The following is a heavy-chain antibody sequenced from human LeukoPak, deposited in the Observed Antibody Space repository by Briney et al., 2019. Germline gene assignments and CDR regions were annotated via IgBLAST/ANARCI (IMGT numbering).Heavy chain of an antibody. J-gene: IGHJ4*02. D-gene: IGHD3-16*01. CDR2: IWYDGSNK. Sequence: GGSLRLSCAASGFAFSSYGMHWVRQAPGKGLEWVAVIWYDGSNKYYADSVKGRFTISRDNSKNTLYLQMNSLRAEDTAVYYCLPGGGWTLDYWGQGTLVTVSS. CDR1: GFAFSSYG. V-gene: IGHV3-33*01. CDR3: LPGGGWTLDY.